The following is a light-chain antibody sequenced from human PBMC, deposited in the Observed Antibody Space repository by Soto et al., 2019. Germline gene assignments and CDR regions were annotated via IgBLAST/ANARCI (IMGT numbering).Light chain of an antibody. V-gene: IGKV3-15*01. CDR1: QSVSSN. CDR3: QQYSNWPRT. J-gene: IGKJ1*01. CDR2: GAS. Sequence: EIVMTQSPATLSVSPGERATLSCRASQSVSSNLAWYQQKAGQAPRLLIYGASTRTTGIPARFSGSGSGTEFTLTIDSLQSEDFAVSYCQQYSNWPRTFGQGTKVESK.